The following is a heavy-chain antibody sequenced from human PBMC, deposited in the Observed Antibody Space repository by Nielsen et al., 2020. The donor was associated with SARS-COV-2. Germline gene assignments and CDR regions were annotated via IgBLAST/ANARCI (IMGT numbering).Heavy chain of an antibody. CDR2: IFSNDEK. CDR3: AHRTTLSAFDI. Sequence: SGPTLVQPPATLTLICTVSGFSLNNARMAVGWIRQPPGRALESLAHIFSNDEKSYSTSLKSRLTITKDTSKNQVVLTMTNMDPVDTATYYCAHRTTLSAFDICGQGTMVTVAS. D-gene: IGHD4-17*01. V-gene: IGHV2-26*01. J-gene: IGHJ3*02. CDR1: GFSLNNARMA.